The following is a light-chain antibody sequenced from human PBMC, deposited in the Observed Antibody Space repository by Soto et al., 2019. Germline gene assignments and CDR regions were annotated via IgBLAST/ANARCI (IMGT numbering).Light chain of an antibody. J-gene: IGKJ2*01. CDR3: QQYGSSPAMYT. Sequence: EIVLTQSPGTLSLSPGERATLSCRASQSVSSSYLAWYQHKPGQAPRLLIYGASSRATGIPDRFSGSGSGTDFTLTISRLEPEDFAVYYCQQYGSSPAMYTFGQGTKLEIK. CDR1: QSVSSSY. V-gene: IGKV3-20*01. CDR2: GAS.